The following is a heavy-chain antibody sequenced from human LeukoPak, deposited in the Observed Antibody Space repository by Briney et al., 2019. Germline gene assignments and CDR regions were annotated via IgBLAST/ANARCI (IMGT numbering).Heavy chain of an antibody. J-gene: IGHJ4*02. CDR3: ARQGKAVAGGFDY. V-gene: IGHV3-21*01. D-gene: IGHD6-19*01. CDR1: GFTFSGYS. CDR2: ISSRSSYI. Sequence: GGSLRLSCAASGFTFSGYSMSWVRQAPGKGLEWVSSISSRSSYIYYADSLKGRFTISRDNAKNSLYLQMNSLRAEDTAVYYCARQGKAVAGGFDYWGQGTLVTVSS.